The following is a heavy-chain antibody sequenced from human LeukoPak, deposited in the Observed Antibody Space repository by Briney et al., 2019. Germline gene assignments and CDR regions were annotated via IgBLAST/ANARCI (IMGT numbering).Heavy chain of an antibody. CDR1: GFTFSSYG. CDR3: AREKSL. J-gene: IGHJ4*02. V-gene: IGHV3-30*03. Sequence: GGSLRLSCAASGFTFSSYGMHWVRQAPGKGLEWVAVISYDGSNKYYADSVKGRFTISRDNSKNTVYLQMNSLRAEDTAVYYCAREKSLWGQGTLVTVSS. CDR2: ISYDGSNK.